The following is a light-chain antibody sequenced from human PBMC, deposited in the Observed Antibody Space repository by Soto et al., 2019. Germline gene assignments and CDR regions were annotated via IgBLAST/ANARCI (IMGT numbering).Light chain of an antibody. CDR1: ESVRNTS. CDR3: HHYGYGADT. V-gene: IGKV3-20*01. CDR2: GAS. J-gene: IGKJ2*01. Sequence: ELVLTQSPGTLSLSPGERATLSCRASESVRNTSLAWYQQQPGQAPRLLIFGASSRATGIPDRFTGSGSGADFSLTISRLEPEDSAVYFCHHYGYGADTFGQGTKLEIK.